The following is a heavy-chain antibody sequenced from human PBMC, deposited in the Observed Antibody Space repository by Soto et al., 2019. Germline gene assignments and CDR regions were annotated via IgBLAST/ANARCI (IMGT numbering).Heavy chain of an antibody. CDR3: ARVLRSATTEYFHQ. V-gene: IGHV4-31*03. CDR2: IYYSGST. Sequence: PSETLSLTCTVSGGSISSGGYYWSWIRQHPGKGLEWIGYIYYSGSTYYNPSFKSRVTISVDTSKNQFSLKLSSVTAADTAVYYCARVLRSATTEYFHQWGQGTLVTVSS. CDR1: GGSISSGGYY. D-gene: IGHD2-15*01. J-gene: IGHJ1*01.